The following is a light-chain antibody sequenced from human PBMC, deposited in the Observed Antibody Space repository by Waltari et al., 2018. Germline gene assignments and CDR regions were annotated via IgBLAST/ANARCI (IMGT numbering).Light chain of an antibody. J-gene: IGLJ2*01. CDR2: DVS. CDR1: SSDVGGYNY. CDR3: SSYTSSSTVV. Sequence: QSALTQPASVSGSPGQSITISCTGTSSDVGGYNYVSWYQQHPGKAPKRMIYDVSTRPSGVYIRFSGSKSGNTASLTISGLRAEDEADYYCSSYTSSSTVVFGGGTKLTGL. V-gene: IGLV2-14*01.